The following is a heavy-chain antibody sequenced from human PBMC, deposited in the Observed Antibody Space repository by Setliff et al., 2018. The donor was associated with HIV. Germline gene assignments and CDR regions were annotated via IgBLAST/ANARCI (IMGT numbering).Heavy chain of an antibody. V-gene: IGHV3-49*04. CDR2: IRSKTYGGTT. D-gene: IGHD4-17*01. CDR1: GFTFGDYP. J-gene: IGHJ4*02. CDR3: ARADYGDFVEY. Sequence: GGSLRLSCTASGFTFGDYPMSWVRQAPGKGLEWVGFIRSKTYGGTTEYAASVKGRFTISRDDSKNIAYLQMNSLRDEDTAVYYCARADYGDFVEYWGRGTLVTVSS.